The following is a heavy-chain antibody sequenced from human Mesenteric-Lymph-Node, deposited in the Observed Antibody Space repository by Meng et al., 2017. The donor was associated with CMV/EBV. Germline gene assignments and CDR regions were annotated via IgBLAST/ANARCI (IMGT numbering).Heavy chain of an antibody. V-gene: IGHV1-69*02. CDR3: ATSYTYYYYGMDV. CDR2: IIPILGIA. CDR1: GGTFSSYT. J-gene: IGHJ6*02. Sequence: SVKVSCKASGGTFSSYTISWVRQAPGQGLEWMGRIIPILGIANYAQKFQGRVTITADKSTSTAYMELSSLRSEDTAVYYCATSYTYYYYGMDVWGQGTTVTVSS. D-gene: IGHD4-11*01.